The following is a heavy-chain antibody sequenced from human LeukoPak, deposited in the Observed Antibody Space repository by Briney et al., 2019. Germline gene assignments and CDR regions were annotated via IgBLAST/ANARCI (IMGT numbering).Heavy chain of an antibody. CDR1: GFTVSSNY. Sequence: PGGSLRLSCAASGFTVSSNYMSWVRQAPGKGLEWVSVIYSGGSTYYADSVKGRFTISRDNSKNTLYLQMNSLRAEDTAVYYCASLSETAGDYYYYYMDVWGKGTTVTVSS. V-gene: IGHV3-53*01. D-gene: IGHD6-13*01. J-gene: IGHJ6*03. CDR2: IYSGGST. CDR3: ASLSETAGDYYYYYMDV.